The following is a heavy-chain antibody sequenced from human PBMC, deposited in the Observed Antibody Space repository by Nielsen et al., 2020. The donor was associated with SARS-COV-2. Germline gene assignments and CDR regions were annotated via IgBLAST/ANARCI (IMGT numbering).Heavy chain of an antibody. J-gene: IGHJ5*02. Sequence: SETLSLTCTVSGGSISSYYWSWIRQPPGKGLEWIGYIYYSGSTNYNPSLKSRVTISVDTSKNQFSLKLSSVTAADTAVYYCARVEGYDFWSGYYNGWFDPWGQGTLVTVSS. V-gene: IGHV4-59*08. CDR3: ARVEGYDFWSGYYNGWFDP. D-gene: IGHD3-3*01. CDR2: IYYSGST. CDR1: GGSISSYY.